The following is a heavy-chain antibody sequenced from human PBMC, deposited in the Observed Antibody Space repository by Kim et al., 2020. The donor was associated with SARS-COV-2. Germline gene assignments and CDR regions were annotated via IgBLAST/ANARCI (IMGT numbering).Heavy chain of an antibody. CDR2: TYYRSKWYN. J-gene: IGHJ4*02. CDR1: GDSVSSNSAA. V-gene: IGHV6-1*01. CDR3: ARVGGYDSSGWYSLDY. Sequence: SQTLSLTCAISGDSVSSNSAAWNWIRQSPSRGLEWLGRTYYRSKWYNDYAVSVKSRITINPDTSKNQFSLQLNSVTPEDTAVYYCARVGGYDSSGWYSLDYWGQGTLVTVSS. D-gene: IGHD6-19*01.